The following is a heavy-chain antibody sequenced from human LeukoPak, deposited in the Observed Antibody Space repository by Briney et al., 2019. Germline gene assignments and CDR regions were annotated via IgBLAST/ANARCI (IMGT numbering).Heavy chain of an antibody. CDR3: AREVRAVEVNWFDP. J-gene: IGHJ5*02. V-gene: IGHV4-39*02. Sequence: SETLSLTCTVSGGSISGSTHYWGWIRQPPGKGPECIGSIDYGATTCSGCTFYNPSLRSRVTISVDTSKNQFSLKLSSVTAADTAVYYCAREVRAVEVNWFDPWGQGTLVTVSS. D-gene: IGHD4-23*01. CDR1: GGSISGSTHY. CDR2: IDYGATTCSGCT.